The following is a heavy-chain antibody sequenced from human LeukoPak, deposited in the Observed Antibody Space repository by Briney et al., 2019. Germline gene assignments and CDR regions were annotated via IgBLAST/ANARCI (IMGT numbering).Heavy chain of an antibody. Sequence: GGSLRLSCAASGLTFSNYAMSWVRQAPGKGLEWVSTISGSADPTYYADSVKGRFTISRDNSKSTLDLQMNSLRADDTAVYYCATDLDDYTTLAPVFQYWGQGTLVTASS. D-gene: IGHD3-16*01. V-gene: IGHV3-23*01. CDR1: GLTFSNYA. CDR3: ATDLDDYTTLAPVFQY. J-gene: IGHJ1*01. CDR2: ISGSADPT.